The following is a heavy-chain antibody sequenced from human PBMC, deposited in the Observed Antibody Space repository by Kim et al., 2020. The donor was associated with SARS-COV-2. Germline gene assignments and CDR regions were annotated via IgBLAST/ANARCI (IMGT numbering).Heavy chain of an antibody. CDR1: GFTFSSYE. CDR2: ISSSGSTI. CDR3: ARNGLRFLEWLFGYFDY. J-gene: IGHJ4*02. V-gene: IGHV3-48*03. Sequence: GGSLRLSCAASGFTFSSYEMNWVRQAPGKGLEWVSYISSSGSTIYYADSVKGRFTISRDNAKNSLYLQMNSLRAEDTAVYYCARNGLRFLEWLFGYFDYWGQGTLVTVSS. D-gene: IGHD3-3*01.